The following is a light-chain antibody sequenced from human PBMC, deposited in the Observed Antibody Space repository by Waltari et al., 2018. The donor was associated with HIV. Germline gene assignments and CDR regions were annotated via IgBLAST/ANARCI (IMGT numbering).Light chain of an antibody. V-gene: IGLV2-23*02. CDR2: EVS. J-gene: IGLJ2*01. CDR1: SSDVGSYNL. CDR3: CSYAGTSTYVA. Sequence: QSALTQPASVSGSPGQSITISCTGTSSDVGSYNLVSWYPQHPGKAPKLTVYEVSKRPSGVSNRFQGSKSGNTASLTISGLQAEDEADYYCCSYAGTSTYVAFGGGTKLTVL.